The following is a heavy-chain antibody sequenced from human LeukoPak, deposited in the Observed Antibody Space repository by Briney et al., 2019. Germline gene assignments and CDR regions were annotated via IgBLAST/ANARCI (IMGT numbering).Heavy chain of an antibody. CDR3: ARDQLTETTSG. Sequence: GGSLRLSCAASGFTVSSTYMSWVRQAPGKGLEWVSVLYRDGSTYYADSVKGRFTISRDNSKNTLHLQMKSLRAEDTAVYYCARDQLTETTSGWGQGTLVTVSS. J-gene: IGHJ4*02. V-gene: IGHV3-53*01. D-gene: IGHD4-17*01. CDR2: LYRDGST. CDR1: GFTVSSTY.